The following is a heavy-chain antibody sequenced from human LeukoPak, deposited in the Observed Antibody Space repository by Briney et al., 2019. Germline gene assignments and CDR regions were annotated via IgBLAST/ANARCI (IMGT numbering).Heavy chain of an antibody. CDR1: GYTLTELS. Sequence: ASVKVSCKVSGYTLTELSMHWVRQAPGKGLEWMGGFDPEDGETIYAQKFQGRVTMTEDTSTDTAYMELSSLRSEDTAVYYCATVSYGSGETDYWGQGTLVTVSS. CDR3: ATVSYGSGETDY. V-gene: IGHV1-24*01. D-gene: IGHD3-10*01. CDR2: FDPEDGET. J-gene: IGHJ4*02.